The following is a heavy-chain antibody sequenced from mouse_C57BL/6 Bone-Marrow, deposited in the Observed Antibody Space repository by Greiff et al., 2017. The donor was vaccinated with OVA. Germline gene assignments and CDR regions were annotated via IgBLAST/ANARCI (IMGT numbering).Heavy chain of an antibody. CDR3: ARGRDSSGPYYFDY. V-gene: IGHV2-9-1*01. CDR2: IWTGGGT. CDR1: GFSLTSYA. D-gene: IGHD3-2*02. Sequence: VQLQQSGPGLVAPSQSLSITCTVSGFSLTSYAISWVRQPPGKGLEWLGVIWTGGGTNYNSALKSRLSISKDNSKSQVFLKMNSLQTDDTARYYCARGRDSSGPYYFDYWGQGTTLTVSS. J-gene: IGHJ2*01.